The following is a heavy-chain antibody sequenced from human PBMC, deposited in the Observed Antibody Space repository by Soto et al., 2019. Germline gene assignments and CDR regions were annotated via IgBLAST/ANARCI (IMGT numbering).Heavy chain of an antibody. Sequence: QVQLQESGPGLVKPSETLSLTCTVSGGSISSYYWSWIRQPPGKGLEWIGYIYYSGSTNYNPSLKTRVTISVDTSKPQFSLKLSSVTAADTAVYYCSRSYRRYCSGGSCYSYYYYYMDVWGKGTTINVSS. CDR1: GGSISSYY. J-gene: IGHJ6*03. V-gene: IGHV4-59*01. D-gene: IGHD2-15*01. CDR2: IYYSGST. CDR3: SRSYRRYCSGGSCYSYYYYYMDV.